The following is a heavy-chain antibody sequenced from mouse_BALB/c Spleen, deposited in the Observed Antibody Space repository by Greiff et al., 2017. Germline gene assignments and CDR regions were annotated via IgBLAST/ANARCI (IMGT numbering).Heavy chain of an antibody. D-gene: IGHD3-1*01. J-gene: IGHJ4*01. CDR2: IRNKANGYTT. Sequence: EVKVVESGGGLVQPGGSLRLSCATSGFTFTDYYMSWVRQPPGKALEWLGFIRNKANGYTTEYSASVKGRFTISRDNSQSILYLQMNTLRAEDSATYYCARDSGDYWGQGTSVTVSS. CDR3: ARDSGDY. CDR1: GFTFTDYY. V-gene: IGHV7-3*02.